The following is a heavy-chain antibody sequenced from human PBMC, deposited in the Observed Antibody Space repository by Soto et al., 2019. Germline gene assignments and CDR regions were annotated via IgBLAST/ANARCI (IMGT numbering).Heavy chain of an antibody. D-gene: IGHD6-19*01. J-gene: IGHJ6*02. CDR1: GGSFSGYY. CDR2: INHSGST. Sequence: SSETLSLTCAVYGGSFSGYYWSWIRQPPGKGLEWIGEINHSGSTNYNPSLKSRVTISVDTSKNQFSLKLSSVTAADTAVYYCARDCRPVRRHPTKNVAGDYYYYGMDVWGQGTTVTVSS. V-gene: IGHV4-34*01. CDR3: ARDCRPVRRHPTKNVAGDYYYYGMDV.